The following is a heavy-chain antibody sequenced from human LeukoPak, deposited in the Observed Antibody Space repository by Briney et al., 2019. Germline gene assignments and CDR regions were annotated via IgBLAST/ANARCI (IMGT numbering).Heavy chain of an antibody. J-gene: IGHJ3*02. D-gene: IGHD3-22*01. CDR2: ISVDGSHT. CDR1: GFTFGGYA. V-gene: IGHV3-23*01. Sequence: GGSLRLSCAASGFTFGGYAMSWVRQAPGKGLEWVSAISVDGSHTYYADSVKGRFTISRDNSKSTLYLQMNSLRAEDTAVYYCAKSYDTGGRRAFDIWGQGTMVTVSS. CDR3: AKSYDTGGRRAFDI.